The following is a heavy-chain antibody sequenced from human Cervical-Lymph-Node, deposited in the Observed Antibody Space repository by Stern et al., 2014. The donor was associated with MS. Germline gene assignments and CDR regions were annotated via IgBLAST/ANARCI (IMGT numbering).Heavy chain of an antibody. D-gene: IGHD1-1*01. V-gene: IGHV1-3*01. CDR3: AREKRGATGTLFDY. CDR2: INAANGDT. CDR1: RFTFTNYA. Sequence: QDQLVQSGAEVKKPGASVKVSCKASRFTFTNYAIHWVRQAPGQRLELMGWINAANGDTKYSQNFQARITIPRDTSAGTAYMELSSLRSEDTAVYYCAREKRGATGTLFDYWGQGTLVTVSS. J-gene: IGHJ4*02.